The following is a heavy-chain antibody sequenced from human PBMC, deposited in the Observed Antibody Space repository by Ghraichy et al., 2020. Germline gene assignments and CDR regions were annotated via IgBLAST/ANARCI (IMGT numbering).Heavy chain of an antibody. CDR3: AKVGRRVGYIVGATVWNYFDY. D-gene: IGHD1-26*01. CDR2: ISGSGGST. J-gene: IGHJ4*02. Sequence: GESLNISCAASGFTFSSYAMSWVRQAPGKGLEWVSAISGSGGSTYYADSVKGRFTISRDNSKNTLYLQMNSLRAEDTAVYYCAKVGRRVGYIVGATVWNYFDYWGQGTLVTVSS. CDR1: GFTFSSYA. V-gene: IGHV3-23*01.